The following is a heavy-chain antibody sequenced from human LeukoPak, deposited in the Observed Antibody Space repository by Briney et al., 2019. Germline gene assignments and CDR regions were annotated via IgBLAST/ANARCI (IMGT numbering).Heavy chain of an antibody. CDR2: IYYSGST. CDR1: GGSISSSSYY. J-gene: IGHJ4*02. D-gene: IGHD2-2*03. Sequence: SETLSLTCTVSGGSISSSSYYWGWIRQPPGKGLEWIGSIYYSGSTYYNPSLKSRVTISVDTSKNQFSLKLSSVTAADTAVYYCARHGYCSSTTCYSYFGYWGQGTLVTVSS. V-gene: IGHV4-39*01. CDR3: ARHGYCSSTTCYSYFGY.